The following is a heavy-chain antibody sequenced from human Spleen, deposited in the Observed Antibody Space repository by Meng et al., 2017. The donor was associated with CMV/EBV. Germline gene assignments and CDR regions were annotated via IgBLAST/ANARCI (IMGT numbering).Heavy chain of an antibody. CDR1: GGSISNYY. D-gene: IGHD2-21*01. J-gene: IGHJ4*02. CDR2: AYYGMSP. CDR3: ARGVRDCGGDCYDY. V-gene: IGHV4-59*01. Sequence: SETLSLTCTVSGGSISNYYWSWLRQPPGRRLEWIGFAYYGMSPQYNPSHTSRVTISLDPSKGQFSLRLTSVTAADTGMYYCARGVRDCGGDCYDYWGQGTSVTVSS.